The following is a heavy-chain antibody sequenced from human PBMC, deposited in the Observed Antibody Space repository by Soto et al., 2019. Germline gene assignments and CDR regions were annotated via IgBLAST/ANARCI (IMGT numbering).Heavy chain of an antibody. CDR2: IYYSGST. Sequence: SETLSLTCTVSGDSINRGTYYWSWIRQHQGKGLEWIGYIYYSGSTNYNPSLKSRVTISVDTSKNQFSLKLSSVTAADTAVYYCARTITIFGQRYYYYMDVWGKGTTVTVSS. D-gene: IGHD3-3*01. CDR1: GDSINRGTYY. CDR3: ARTITIFGQRYYYYMDV. J-gene: IGHJ6*03. V-gene: IGHV4-61*01.